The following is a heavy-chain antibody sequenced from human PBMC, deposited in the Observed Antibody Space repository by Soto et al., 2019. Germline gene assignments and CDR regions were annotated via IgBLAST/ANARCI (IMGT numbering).Heavy chain of an antibody. Sequence: EVQLVESGGGLIQPGGSLRLSCAASGFTVSSNYMSWVRQAPGKGLEWVSVIYSGGSTYYADSVKGRFTISRDNSKNTLYLQMHSLRAEDTAVYYCARSTSSDAFDIWGQGTMVTVSS. D-gene: IGHD2-2*01. CDR1: GFTVSSNY. V-gene: IGHV3-53*01. J-gene: IGHJ3*02. CDR3: ARSTSSDAFDI. CDR2: IYSGGST.